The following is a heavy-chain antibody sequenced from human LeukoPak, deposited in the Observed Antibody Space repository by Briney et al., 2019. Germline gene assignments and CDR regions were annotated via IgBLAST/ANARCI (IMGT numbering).Heavy chain of an antibody. CDR1: GGSISSGDYY. CDR3: ARSGGTTVTKIFDY. V-gene: IGHV4-30-4*01. D-gene: IGHD4-17*01. J-gene: IGHJ4*02. CDR2: IYYSGST. Sequence: SETLSLTCTVSGGSISSGDYYWSWIRQPPGKGLEWIGYIYYSGSTYYNPSLKSRVTISVDTPKNQFSLKLSSVTAADTAVYYCARSGGTTVTKIFDYWGQGTLVTVSS.